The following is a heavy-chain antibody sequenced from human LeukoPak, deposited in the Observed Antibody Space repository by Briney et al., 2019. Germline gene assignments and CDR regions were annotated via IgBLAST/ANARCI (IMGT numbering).Heavy chain of an antibody. CDR3: ASSVVAATRIYFDY. CDR2: IYYSGST. Sequence: SETLSLTCTVSGGSISSGDYYWSWIRQPPGKGLEWIGYIYYSGSTYYNPSLKSRVTISVDTSKNQFSLKLSSVTAADTAVYYCASSVVAATRIYFDYWGQGTLVTVSS. J-gene: IGHJ4*02. CDR1: GGSISSGDYY. V-gene: IGHV4-30-4*02. D-gene: IGHD2-15*01.